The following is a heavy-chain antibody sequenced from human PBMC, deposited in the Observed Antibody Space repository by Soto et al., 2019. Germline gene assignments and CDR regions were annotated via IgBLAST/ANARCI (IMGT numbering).Heavy chain of an antibody. J-gene: IGHJ4*02. CDR2: IYYSGST. CDR3: ARVGGLAARTFDY. D-gene: IGHD6-6*01. Sequence: TLSLTCTVSGGSISDFYWSWIRQPPGKGLEWIGYIYYSGSTNYNPSLKSRVTISVDTSKNQFSLNLRSMSPADTAVYYCARVGGLAARTFDYWGPGTLVTVSS. V-gene: IGHV4-59*01. CDR1: GGSISDFY.